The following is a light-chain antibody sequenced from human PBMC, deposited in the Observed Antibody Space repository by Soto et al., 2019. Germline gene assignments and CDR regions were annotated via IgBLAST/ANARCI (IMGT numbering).Light chain of an antibody. J-gene: IGKJ1*01. CDR1: QSVSSGY. CDR3: QQYGSSSWT. V-gene: IGKV3-20*01. CDR2: GAS. Sequence: EIVLTQSPDTLSLSPGERATLSCRASQSVSSGYVAWFQQKPGQAPRVVIYGASSRATGIPDRFRGSGSGTEFTLTITRLEPEDFVVYHCQQYGSSSWTFGQGTKVDIK.